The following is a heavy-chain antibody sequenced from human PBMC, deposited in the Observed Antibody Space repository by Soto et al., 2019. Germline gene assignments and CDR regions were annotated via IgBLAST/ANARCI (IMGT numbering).Heavy chain of an antibody. CDR1: GGSISSSSYY. V-gene: IGHV4-39*01. D-gene: IGHD6-13*01. J-gene: IGHJ6*02. CDR2: IYYSGST. Sequence: SETLSLTCTVSGGSISSSSYYWGWIRQPPGKGPEWIGSIYYSGSTYYNPSLKSRVTISVDTSKNQFSLKLSSVTAADTAVYYCARHRNWQSSSWTYCYYGMDVWGQGTTVTVSS. CDR3: ARHRNWQSSSWTYCYYGMDV.